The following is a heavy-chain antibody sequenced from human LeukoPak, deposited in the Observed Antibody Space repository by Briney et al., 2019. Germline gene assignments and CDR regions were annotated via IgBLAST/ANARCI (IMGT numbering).Heavy chain of an antibody. CDR2: IKHDGSER. Sequence: GGSLRLSCAASGFIFSDHWMTWVRQAPGKGLEWVANIKHDGSERYYVDSVTGRFTISRDNAKNSLFLQMNSLRGEDTAVYYCWRGLRAKWGQGTLVAVSS. V-gene: IGHV3-7*01. CDR3: WRGLRAK. D-gene: IGHD4/OR15-4a*01. CDR1: GFIFSDHW. J-gene: IGHJ4*02.